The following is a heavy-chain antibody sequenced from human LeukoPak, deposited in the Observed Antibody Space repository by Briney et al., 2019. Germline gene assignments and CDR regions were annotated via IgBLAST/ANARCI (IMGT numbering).Heavy chain of an antibody. J-gene: IGHJ4*02. CDR2: ISPYNGNT. CDR1: GYTFTNYG. CDR3: TRTVLDCKNGVCYDY. V-gene: IGHV1-18*01. Sequence: ASVKVSCKASGYTFTNYGISWVRQAPGQGLEWMGWISPYNGNTNYAQKLQGRVTVTTDTSTSTAYMELRSLRPDDTAVYYCTRTVLDCKNGVCYDYWGQGTLVTVSS. D-gene: IGHD2-8*01.